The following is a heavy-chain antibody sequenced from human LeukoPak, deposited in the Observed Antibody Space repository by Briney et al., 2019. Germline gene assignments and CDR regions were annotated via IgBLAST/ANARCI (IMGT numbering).Heavy chain of an antibody. CDR3: ASSSRAKTFDY. CDR1: GGSISSYY. D-gene: IGHD2-15*01. CDR2: IYTSGST. J-gene: IGHJ4*02. Sequence: PSETLSLTCTVSGGSISSYYWSWIRQPAGKGLEWIGRIYTSGSTNYNPSLKSRVTMSVDTSKNQFPLKLSSVTAADTAVYYCASSSRAKTFDYWGQGTLVTVSS. V-gene: IGHV4-4*07.